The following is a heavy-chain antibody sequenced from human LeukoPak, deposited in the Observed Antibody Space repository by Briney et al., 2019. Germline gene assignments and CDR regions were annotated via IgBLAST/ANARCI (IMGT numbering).Heavy chain of an antibody. CDR2: ISSDGSST. CDR1: GFRFRNHW. CDR3: ARDQRVTGRPDIDY. D-gene: IGHD6-6*01. Sequence: AGGSLRLSCAASGFRFRNHWMHWVGQTTGKGRVYVSRISSDGSSTPYAASVKGRFTISRDNAKNTLYLQMNNLRAEDTAMYYCARDQRVTGRPDIDYWGQGTLVIVSS. J-gene: IGHJ4*02. V-gene: IGHV3-74*03.